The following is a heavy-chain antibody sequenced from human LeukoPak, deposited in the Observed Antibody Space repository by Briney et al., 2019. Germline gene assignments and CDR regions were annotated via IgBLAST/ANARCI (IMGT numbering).Heavy chain of an antibody. Sequence: SLTGSCKASGCTFSTYAISWVRQAPGQGIERVGRIVPILGTANYAQNFQGRVTITADRSTTTAYMELSSLRSEDTAVYYCARVPQGSSWPYYFDYWGQGTLVTVSS. V-gene: IGHV1-69*04. D-gene: IGHD6-13*01. CDR1: GCTFSTYA. CDR2: IVPILGTA. CDR3: ARVPQGSSWPYYFDY. J-gene: IGHJ4*02.